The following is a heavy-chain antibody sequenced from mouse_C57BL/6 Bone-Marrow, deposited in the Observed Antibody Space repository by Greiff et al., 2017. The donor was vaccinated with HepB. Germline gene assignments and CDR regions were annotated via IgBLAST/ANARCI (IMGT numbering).Heavy chain of an antibody. V-gene: IGHV5-6*01. Sequence: EVQLVESGGDLVKPGGSLKLSCAASGFTFSSYGMSWVRQTPDKRLEWVATISSGGSYTYYPDSVKGRFTISRDNAKNTLYLQMSSLKSEETAMYYCARLITTVVRAMDYWGQGTSVTVSS. CDR3: ARLITTVVRAMDY. CDR1: GFTFSSYG. D-gene: IGHD1-1*01. J-gene: IGHJ4*01. CDR2: ISSGGSYT.